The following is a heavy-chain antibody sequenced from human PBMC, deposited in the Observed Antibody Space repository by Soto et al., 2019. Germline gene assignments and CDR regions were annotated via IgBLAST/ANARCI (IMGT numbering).Heavy chain of an antibody. CDR2: IRSKAYGGTA. CDR1: GFTFGDYA. CDR3: TRRYYDYVWGSYRPFDY. Sequence: PGGSLRLSCTASGFTFGDYAMSWVRQAPGKGLEWVGFIRSKAYGGTAEYAASVKGRFTISRDDSKSIAYPQMNSLKTEDTAVYYCTRRYYDYVWGSYRPFDYWGQGTLVTVSS. D-gene: IGHD3-16*02. V-gene: IGHV3-49*04. J-gene: IGHJ4*02.